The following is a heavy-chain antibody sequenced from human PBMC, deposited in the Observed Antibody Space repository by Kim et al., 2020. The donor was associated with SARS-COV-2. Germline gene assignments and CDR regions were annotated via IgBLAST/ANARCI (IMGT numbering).Heavy chain of an antibody. Sequence: GGSLRLSCAASGFTFSSYSMNWVRQAPGKGLEWVSSISSSSSYIYYADSVKGRFTISRDNAKNSLYLQMNSLRAEDTAVYYCARDATPALELMITFGGVIVGAFDYWGQGTLVTVSS. D-gene: IGHD3-16*02. CDR3: ARDATPALELMITFGGVIVGAFDY. CDR2: ISSSSSYI. CDR1: GFTFSSYS. J-gene: IGHJ4*02. V-gene: IGHV3-21*01.